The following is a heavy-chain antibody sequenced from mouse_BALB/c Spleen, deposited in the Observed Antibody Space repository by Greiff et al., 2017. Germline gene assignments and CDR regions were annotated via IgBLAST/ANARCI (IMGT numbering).Heavy chain of an antibody. CDR3: ARGYYYDYDDYYAMDY. Sequence: QVQLQQSGAELAKPGASVKMSCKASGYTFTSYWMHWVKQRPGQGLEWIGYINPSTGYTEYNQKFKDKATLTADKSSSTAYMQLSSLTSEDSAVYYCARGYYYDYDDYYAMDYWGQGTSVTVSS. J-gene: IGHJ4*01. CDR2: INPSTGYT. CDR1: GYTFTSYW. D-gene: IGHD2-4*01. V-gene: IGHV1-7*01.